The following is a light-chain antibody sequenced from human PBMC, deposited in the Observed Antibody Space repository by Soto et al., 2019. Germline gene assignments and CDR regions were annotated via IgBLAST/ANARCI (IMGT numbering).Light chain of an antibody. J-gene: IGKJ2*01. CDR3: QHYNNWPYT. Sequence: EIVMTQSPDTLSVSPGERTILSCRASQSVSSNLAWYQQRPGQAPRLLIYGASTRATGIPGRFSGSGSGTEFTLTISSLQSEDFAVYYCQHYNNWPYTFGQRTMLEIK. V-gene: IGKV3-15*01. CDR1: QSVSSN. CDR2: GAS.